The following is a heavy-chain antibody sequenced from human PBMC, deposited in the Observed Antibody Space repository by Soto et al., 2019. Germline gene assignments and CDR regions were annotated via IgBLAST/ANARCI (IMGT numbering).Heavy chain of an antibody. Sequence: QITLKESGPTLVKPKQTLTLTCNFSGFSLITNGVGVGWIRQPPGKALEWLALIFWDDDKHYSPSLMNRLTITKDTSKNQVVLTMTNMDPVDTATYYCALSAQWTDYFDYWGQGTLVTVSS. D-gene: IGHD6-19*01. V-gene: IGHV2-5*02. CDR1: GFSLITNGVG. CDR2: IFWDDDK. CDR3: ALSAQWTDYFDY. J-gene: IGHJ4*02.